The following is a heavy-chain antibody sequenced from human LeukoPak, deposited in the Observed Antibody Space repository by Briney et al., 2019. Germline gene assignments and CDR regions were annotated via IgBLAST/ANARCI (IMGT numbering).Heavy chain of an antibody. Sequence: GGSLRLSCAASGFTFSSYSMNWVRQDPGKGLEWVSYIGAAGSTIYYADSVKGRFTISRDNAKNSLFLQMNSLRAEDTAVYYCARDSSTYAGPPDYWGQGTLVTVSS. D-gene: IGHD2-2*01. V-gene: IGHV3-48*01. J-gene: IGHJ4*02. CDR2: IGAAGSTI. CDR3: ARDSSTYAGPPDY. CDR1: GFTFSSYS.